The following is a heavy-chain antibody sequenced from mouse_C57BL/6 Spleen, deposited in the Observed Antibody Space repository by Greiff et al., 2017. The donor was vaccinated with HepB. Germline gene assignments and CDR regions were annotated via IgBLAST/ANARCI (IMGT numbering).Heavy chain of an antibody. D-gene: IGHD3-3*01. CDR1: GFTFSSYT. J-gene: IGHJ4*01. CDR3: AKGPYAMDY. Sequence: DVMLVESGGGLVKPGGSLKLSCAASGFTFSSYTMSWVRQTPEKRLEWVATISGGGGNTYYPDSVKGRFTISRDNAKNTLYLQMSSLRSEDTALYYCAKGPYAMDYWGQGTSVTVSS. CDR2: ISGGGGNT. V-gene: IGHV5-9*01.